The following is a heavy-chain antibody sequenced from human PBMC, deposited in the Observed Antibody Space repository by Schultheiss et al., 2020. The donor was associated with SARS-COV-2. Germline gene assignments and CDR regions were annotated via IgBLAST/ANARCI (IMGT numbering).Heavy chain of an antibody. CDR1: GFTFSDYY. Sequence: GGSLRLSCAASGFTFSDYYMSWVRQAPGKGLEWVGRIKSKTDGGTTDYAAPVKGRFTISRDDSKNTLYLQMNSLKTEDTAVYYCTTPSDYYYYGMDVWGQGTTVTVSS. V-gene: IGHV3-15*01. CDR2: IKSKTDGGTT. J-gene: IGHJ6*02. CDR3: TTPSDYYYYGMDV.